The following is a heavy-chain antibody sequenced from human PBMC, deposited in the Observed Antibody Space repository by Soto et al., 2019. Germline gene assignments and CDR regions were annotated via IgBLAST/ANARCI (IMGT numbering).Heavy chain of an antibody. CDR1: GGSFSGYW. D-gene: IGHD3-3*01. CDR3: ARGRKYYDFWSGYSHPRYYFNY. Sequence: PSETLSLTCAVYGGSFSGYWWSWIRQPPGKGLEWIGEINHSGRTNYNPSLKSRVTISVDTSKSQFSLKLSSVTAADTAVYYCARGRKYYDFWSGYSHPRYYFNYWGQGTLVTVSS. V-gene: IGHV4-34*01. CDR2: INHSGRT. J-gene: IGHJ4*02.